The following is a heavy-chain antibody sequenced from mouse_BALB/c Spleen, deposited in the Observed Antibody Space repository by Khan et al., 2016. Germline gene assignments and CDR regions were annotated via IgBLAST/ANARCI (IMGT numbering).Heavy chain of an antibody. V-gene: IGHV14-3*02. CDR1: GFNIKDTY. J-gene: IGHJ3*01. D-gene: IGHD2-3*01. CDR2: IDPANGNT. CDR3: VRPFYDGYYGFAY. Sequence: VQLQQSGAEFVKPGASVKLSCTASGFNIKDTYIHWVKQRPDQGLEWIGGIDPANGNTKFDPKFQGKDTITTDTSSTTAYLHLSSLTSEDTAVYYCVRPFYDGYYGFAYWGQGTLVTVSA.